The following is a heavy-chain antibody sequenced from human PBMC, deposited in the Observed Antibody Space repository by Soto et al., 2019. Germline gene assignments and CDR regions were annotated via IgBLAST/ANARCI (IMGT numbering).Heavy chain of an antibody. D-gene: IGHD3-3*01. CDR2: IVPIDGST. CDR1: GGTISSFG. Sequence: QVQLVQSGAEVKKPGSSVKVSCTTSGGTISSFGMNWVRQAPGQGLEWMGGIVPIDGSTKYAEKFQGRVTITADASTSTVYMDLSSLRSEDTDVYYCARSFTKSRRGGVAFDYWGQGTLLTVSP. V-gene: IGHV1-69*01. J-gene: IGHJ4*02. CDR3: ARSFTKSRRGGVAFDY.